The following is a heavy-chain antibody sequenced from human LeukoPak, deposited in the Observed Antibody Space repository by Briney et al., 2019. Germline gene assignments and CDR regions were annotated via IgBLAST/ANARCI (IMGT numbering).Heavy chain of an antibody. CDR2: INPAGSET. V-gene: IGHV3-7*01. CDR1: GFSFSAYW. J-gene: IGHJ4*02. D-gene: IGHD2-15*01. CDR3: ARFGYVAAVDV. Sequence: GGSLRLSCAASGFSFSAYWMTWVRQAPGTGLEWVANINPAGSETYYVDPVKGRFSISRDNAKNLVYLQMNSLRAEDTAVYHCARFGYVAAVDVWGQGTPVSVSS.